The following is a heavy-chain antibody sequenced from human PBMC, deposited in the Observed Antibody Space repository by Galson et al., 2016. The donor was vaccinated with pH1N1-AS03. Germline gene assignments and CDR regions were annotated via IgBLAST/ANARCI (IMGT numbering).Heavy chain of an antibody. J-gene: IGHJ4*02. CDR1: GFTFRDYG. Sequence: SLRLSCAASGFTFRDYGFHWVRQAPGKGLEWVAVIWYDGSNKNYVDSVKGRFIVSRDNSNDTLYLQMNSLRAEDTAVYYCARDRPNYNVDLDHWGQGILVTVSS. D-gene: IGHD5-24*01. CDR2: IWYDGSNK. CDR3: ARDRPNYNVDLDH. V-gene: IGHV3-33*01.